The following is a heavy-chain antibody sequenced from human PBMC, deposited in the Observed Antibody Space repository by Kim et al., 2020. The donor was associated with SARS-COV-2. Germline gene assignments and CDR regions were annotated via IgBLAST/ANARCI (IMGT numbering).Heavy chain of an antibody. Sequence: VKGRVTIARDHSKNTLYLQMNSLRAEDTAVYYCARTYGSGNYYYYGMDVWGQGTTVTVSS. J-gene: IGHJ6*02. CDR3: ARTYGSGNYYYYGMDV. D-gene: IGHD3-10*01. V-gene: IGHV3-30*01.